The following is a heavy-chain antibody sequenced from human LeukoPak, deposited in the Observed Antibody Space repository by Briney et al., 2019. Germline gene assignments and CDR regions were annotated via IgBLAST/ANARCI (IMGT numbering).Heavy chain of an antibody. D-gene: IGHD5-12*01. J-gene: IGHJ6*02. CDR3: AKMGSGDIVATIPIQYTKFYYYYYGMDV. CDR2: ISYDGSNK. CDR1: GFTFSSYG. V-gene: IGHV3-30*18. Sequence: GGSLRLSCAASGFTFSSYGMHWVRQAPGKGLEWVAVISYDGSNKYYADSVKGRFTISRDNFKNTLYLQMNSLRAEDTAVYYCAKMGSGDIVATIPIQYTKFYYYYYGMDVWGQGTTVTVSS.